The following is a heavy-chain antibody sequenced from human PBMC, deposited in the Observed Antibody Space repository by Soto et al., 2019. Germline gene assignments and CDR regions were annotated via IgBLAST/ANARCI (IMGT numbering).Heavy chain of an antibody. CDR3: AREVFSSVSAIVATLVSRYWYFDL. CDR1: GGSISSGDYY. J-gene: IGHJ2*01. D-gene: IGHD5-12*01. Sequence: QVQLQESGPGLVKPSQTLSLTCTVSGGSISSGDYYWSWIRQPPGKGLEWIGYIYYSGSTYYNPSLNSQVTISLDTSKNQFSVTLSSVTAADTAEYYCAREVFSSVSAIVATLVSRYWYFDLWGRGTLVTVSS. V-gene: IGHV4-30-4*01. CDR2: IYYSGST.